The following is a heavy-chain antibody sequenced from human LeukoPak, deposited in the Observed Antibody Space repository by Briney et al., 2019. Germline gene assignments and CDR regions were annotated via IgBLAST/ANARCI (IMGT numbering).Heavy chain of an antibody. V-gene: IGHV3-23*01. D-gene: IGHD6-19*01. Sequence: GGSLRLSCAASGFTFSSYAMSWIRQAPGKGLEWVAIITATGDTAYYADSVKGRFTTSRDNSRNTVYMQMDSLRAEDTAIYYCAGDRNSDWYSPLDYWGQGSQVTVSP. CDR2: ITATGDTA. CDR1: GFTFSSYA. CDR3: AGDRNSDWYSPLDY. J-gene: IGHJ4*02.